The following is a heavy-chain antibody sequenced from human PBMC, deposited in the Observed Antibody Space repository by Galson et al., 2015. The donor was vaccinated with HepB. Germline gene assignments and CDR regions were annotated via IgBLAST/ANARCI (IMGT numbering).Heavy chain of an antibody. CDR1: GFTFSSYA. CDR3: ARSGTIFGVVNGPLDY. J-gene: IGHJ4*02. V-gene: IGHV3-30-3*01. CDR2: ISYDGSNK. D-gene: IGHD3-3*01. Sequence: SGFTFSSYAMHWVRQAPGKGLEWVAVISYDGSNKYYADSVKGRFTISRDNSKNTLYLQMNSLRAEDTAVYYCARSGTIFGVVNGPLDYWGQGTLVTVSS.